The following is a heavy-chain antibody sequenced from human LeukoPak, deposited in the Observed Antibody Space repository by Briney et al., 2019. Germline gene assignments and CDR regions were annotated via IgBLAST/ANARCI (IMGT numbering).Heavy chain of an antibody. V-gene: IGHV4-38-2*02. CDR1: GYSIGAGFH. J-gene: IGHJ3*02. CDR2: IYYSGST. Sequence: SETLSLTCAVSGYSIGAGFHWGWFRQPPGKGLEWIGTIYYSGSTYYNPSLKSRLTISVDTSKNQFSQKLRFVTAADTAMYYCARDQIKTEDVFDIWGQGTMVTVSP. CDR3: ARDQIKTEDVFDI.